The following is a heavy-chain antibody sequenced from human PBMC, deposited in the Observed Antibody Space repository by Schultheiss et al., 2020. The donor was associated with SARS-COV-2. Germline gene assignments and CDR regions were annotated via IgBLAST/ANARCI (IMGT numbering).Heavy chain of an antibody. Sequence: SQTLSLTCTVSGGSISSGNYYWGWIRQPPGKGLEWIGSIYYSGSTYYNPSLKSRVTISVDTSKNQFSLKLSSVTAADTAVYYCARGGCSSTSCYSVYFDYWGQGTLVTVSS. D-gene: IGHD2-2*01. V-gene: IGHV4-39*07. CDR3: ARGGCSSTSCYSVYFDY. J-gene: IGHJ4*02. CDR1: GGSISSGNYY. CDR2: IYYSGST.